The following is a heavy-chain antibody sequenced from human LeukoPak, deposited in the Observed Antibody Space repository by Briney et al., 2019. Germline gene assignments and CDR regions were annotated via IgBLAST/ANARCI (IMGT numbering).Heavy chain of an antibody. Sequence: SETLSLTCTVSGGSISSGDYYWSWIRQPPGKGLEWIGYIYYSGSTYYNPSLKSRVTISVDTSKNQFSLKLSSVTAADTAVYYFARTQGGDPYHYMDIWGTGTTVTVSS. V-gene: IGHV4-30-4*08. D-gene: IGHD3-16*01. CDR2: IYYSGST. J-gene: IGHJ6*03. CDR3: ARTQGGDPYHYMDI. CDR1: GGSISSGDYY.